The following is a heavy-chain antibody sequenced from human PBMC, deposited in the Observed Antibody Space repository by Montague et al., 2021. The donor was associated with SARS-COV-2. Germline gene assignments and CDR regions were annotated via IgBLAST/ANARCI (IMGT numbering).Heavy chain of an antibody. V-gene: IGHV3-11*01. J-gene: IGHJ4*02. CDR2: ISSGGLSI. Sequence: SLILSCAASGFSLSDYYMTWIRQAPVKGLEWVSYISSGGLSIYYXDSVKGRFTISRDNANKTLFLQMNSLRAEDTAVYYCARRGRAITVPYFDYWGQGTPVAVSS. CDR3: ARRGRAITVPYFDY. CDR1: GFSLSDYY. D-gene: IGHD3-16*01.